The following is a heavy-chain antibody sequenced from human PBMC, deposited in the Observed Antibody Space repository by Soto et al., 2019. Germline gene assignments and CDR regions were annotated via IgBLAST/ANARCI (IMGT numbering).Heavy chain of an antibody. J-gene: IGHJ4*02. D-gene: IGHD3-10*01. CDR1: GFTFNNYA. CDR2: ISGGGDTT. V-gene: IGHV3-23*01. CDR3: AKGRGGSGSLTPRVDF. Sequence: EVQLLESGGGLVQPGGSLRLSCAASGFTFNNYAMTWVRQAPGKGLEWVSAISGGGDTTSYADSVKGRFNVSRDGSKNTLYLRMRSLRAEDTALYYCAKGRGGSGSLTPRVDFWGQGTLVTVSS.